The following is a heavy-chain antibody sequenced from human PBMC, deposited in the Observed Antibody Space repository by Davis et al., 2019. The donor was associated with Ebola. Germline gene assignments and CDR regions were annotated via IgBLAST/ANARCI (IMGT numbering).Heavy chain of an antibody. CDR3: AKVKYYSTWRGGFDS. D-gene: IGHD6-13*01. CDR1: GFVFSSYV. Sequence: GESLKISCAASGFVFSSYVMSWVRRAPGKGLEWVSTIGLSADTYYANSVKGRFTISRDSSKNTLYLQMNSLRAEDTAVYYCAKVKYYSTWRGGFDSWGQGTLVTVSS. CDR2: IGLSADT. J-gene: IGHJ4*02. V-gene: IGHV3-23*01.